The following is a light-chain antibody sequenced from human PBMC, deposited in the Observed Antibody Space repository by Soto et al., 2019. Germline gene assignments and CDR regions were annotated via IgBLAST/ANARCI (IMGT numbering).Light chain of an antibody. V-gene: IGLV1-44*01. CDR1: SSNTGSNT. J-gene: IGLJ1*01. Sequence: QSVLTQPPSASGTPGQIVAISCSGSSSNTGSNTVTWYQQLPGTAPKLLIYSTSQRSSGVPGRFSGSKSGASASLSISGLQSEDEADYYCAAWDDRLDVYVFGTGTKVTVL. CDR3: AAWDDRLDVYV. CDR2: STS.